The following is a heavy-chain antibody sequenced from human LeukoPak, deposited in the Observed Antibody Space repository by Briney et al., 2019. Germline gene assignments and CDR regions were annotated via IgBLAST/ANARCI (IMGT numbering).Heavy chain of an antibody. J-gene: IGHJ4*02. CDR3: ARLWERNFNH. D-gene: IGHD1-1*01. CDR1: GXTFSSYA. V-gene: IGHV3-23*01. CDR2: ISGSGGST. Sequence: PGGSLRLSCAASGXTFSSYAMSWVRQAPGKGLDWVSAISGSGGSTYYAASVTGRFTISRDNSKNTLYLQMNSLRAEDTAVYYCARLWERNFNHWGQGALVTVSS.